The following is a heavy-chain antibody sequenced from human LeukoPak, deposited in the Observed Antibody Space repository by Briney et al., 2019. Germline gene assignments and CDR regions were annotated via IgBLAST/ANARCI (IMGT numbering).Heavy chain of an antibody. D-gene: IGHD2-2*01. CDR3: AKGGYCSSTSCYQGDAFDI. CDR1: GFTFSNCA. CDR2: ISGSGGST. J-gene: IGHJ3*02. V-gene: IGHV3-23*01. Sequence: GGSLRLSCAGSGFTFSNCAMNWVRQAPGKGLEWVSAISGSGGSTYYADSVKGRFTISRDNSKNTLYLQMNSLRAEDTAVYYCAKGGYCSSTSCYQGDAFDIWGQGTMVTVSS.